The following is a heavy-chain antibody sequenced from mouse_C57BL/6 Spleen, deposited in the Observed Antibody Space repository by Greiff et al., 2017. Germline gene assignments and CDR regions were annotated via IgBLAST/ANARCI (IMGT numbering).Heavy chain of an antibody. Sequence: VQLQQSGPELVKPGASVKISCKASGYSFTDYNMNWVKQSNGKSLEWIGVINPNYGTTSYNQKFKGKATLTVDQSSSTAYMQLNSLTSEDSAVYYCAGCYYYGSSYGGYFDVWGTGTTVTVSS. J-gene: IGHJ1*03. CDR2: INPNYGTT. D-gene: IGHD1-1*01. CDR3: AGCYYYGSSYGGYFDV. CDR1: GYSFTDYN. V-gene: IGHV1-39*01.